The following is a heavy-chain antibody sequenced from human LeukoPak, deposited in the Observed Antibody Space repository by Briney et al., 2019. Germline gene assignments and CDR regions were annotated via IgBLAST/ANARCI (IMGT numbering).Heavy chain of an antibody. V-gene: IGHV3-30*03. CDR3: ARDPGGSGFDY. D-gene: IGHD2-8*02. J-gene: IGHJ4*02. Sequence: SGGSLRLSCAASGFTFSSYGMHWVRQAPGKGLEWVAVISYDGSNKYYADSVKGRFTISRDNSKNTLYLQMNSLRAEDTAVYYCARDPGGSGFDYWGQGTLVTVSS. CDR2: ISYDGSNK. CDR1: GFTFSSYG.